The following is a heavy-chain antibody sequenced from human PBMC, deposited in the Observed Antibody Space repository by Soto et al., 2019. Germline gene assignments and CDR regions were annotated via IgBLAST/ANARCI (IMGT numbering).Heavy chain of an antibody. Sequence: ASVKVSCKPSGYTFTSYAMDWVRQAPGQRLEWMGWINAGNGNTKYSQKFQGRVTITRDTSASTAYMELSSLRSEDTAVYYCARRVATIYSHYGMDVWGQETPVTVAS. CDR3: ARRVATIYSHYGMDV. CDR1: GYTFTSYA. J-gene: IGHJ6*02. CDR2: INAGNGNT. D-gene: IGHD5-12*01. V-gene: IGHV1-3*01.